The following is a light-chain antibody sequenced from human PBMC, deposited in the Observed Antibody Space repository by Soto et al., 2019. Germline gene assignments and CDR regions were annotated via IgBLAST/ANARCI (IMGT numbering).Light chain of an antibody. Sequence: QSVLPQPAYVSGSPGQSITISCPGTSSDVGSYNLVSWYQQHPGKAPKLMIYEVSKRPSGVSNRFSGSKSGNTASLTISGLQAEDEADYYCCSYAGSPFYVFGTGTKVTVL. CDR2: EVS. J-gene: IGLJ1*01. CDR1: SSDVGSYNL. CDR3: CSYAGSPFYV. V-gene: IGLV2-23*02.